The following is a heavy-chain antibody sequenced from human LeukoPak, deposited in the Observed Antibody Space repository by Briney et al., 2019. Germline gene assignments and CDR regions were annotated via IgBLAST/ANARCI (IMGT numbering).Heavy chain of an antibody. Sequence: PGTSLRLSCAASGLIFSHYGMHWVRQSPGKGLDWVALIWYDGSKKYYADSVKGRFTISRDNAKDTLYLQMDSLRVEDTAVYYCTVWSGSSYLEYLQHWGQGTLLSVSA. CDR1: GLIFSHYG. D-gene: IGHD1-26*01. CDR3: TVWSGSSYLEYLQH. J-gene: IGHJ1*01. V-gene: IGHV3-33*01. CDR2: IWYDGSKK.